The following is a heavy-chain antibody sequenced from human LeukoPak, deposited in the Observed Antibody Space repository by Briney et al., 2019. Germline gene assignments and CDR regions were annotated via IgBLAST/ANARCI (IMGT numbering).Heavy chain of an antibody. J-gene: IGHJ4*02. CDR2: ISGSGGGT. D-gene: IGHD3-22*01. CDR3: AKRGVVIRVILVGFHKEAYYFDS. V-gene: IGHV3-23*01. CDR1: GITLSNYG. Sequence: PGGSLRLSCVVSGITLSNYGMSWVRQAPGKGLEWVAGISGSGGGTNHADSVRGRFTISRDNPKNTLYLQMNSLRAEDTAVYFCAKRGVVIRVILVGFHKEAYYFDSWGQGALVTVSS.